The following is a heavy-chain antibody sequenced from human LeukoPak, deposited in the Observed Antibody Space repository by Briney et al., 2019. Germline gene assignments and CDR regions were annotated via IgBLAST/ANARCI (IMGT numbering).Heavy chain of an antibody. CDR1: GGSISSGGYY. V-gene: IGHV4-31*03. CDR2: IDYSGST. Sequence: SETLSLTCTVSGGSISSGGYYWSWIRQHPVKGLEWVGYIDYSGSTYYNPSLKSRLTLSMDTSKNQFSLRLSSVTAADTAVYYCARDPGKDGYNYSFDYWGQGTLVTVSS. CDR3: ARDPGKDGYNYSFDY. J-gene: IGHJ4*02. D-gene: IGHD5-24*01.